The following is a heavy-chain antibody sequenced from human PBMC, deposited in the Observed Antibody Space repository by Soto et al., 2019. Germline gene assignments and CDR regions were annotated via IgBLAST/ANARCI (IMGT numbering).Heavy chain of an antibody. V-gene: IGHV5-10-1*01. CDR1: GYSFTSYW. D-gene: IGHD3-22*01. J-gene: IGHJ5*02. Sequence: EVQLVQSGAEVKKPGESLRISCKGSGYSFTSYWISWVRQMPGKGLEWMGRIDPSDSYTNYSPSFQGHVTISADKSISTAYLQWSSLKASDTAMYYCARRGTVYDSSGYWFDPWGQGTLVTVSS. CDR2: IDPSDSYT. CDR3: ARRGTVYDSSGYWFDP.